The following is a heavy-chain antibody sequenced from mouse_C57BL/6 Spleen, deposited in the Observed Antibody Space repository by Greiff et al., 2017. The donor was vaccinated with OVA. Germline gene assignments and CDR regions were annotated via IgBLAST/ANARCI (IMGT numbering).Heavy chain of an antibody. CDR2: ISSSSSTI. CDR1: GFTFSDYG. Sequence: EVKLVESGGGLVKPGGSLKLSCAASGFTFSDYGMHWVRQAPEKGLEWVAYISSSSSTIYYADTVKGRFTISRDNAKNTLFLQMTSLRSEDTAMYYCARHIGPYSKDAMDYWGQGTSVTVSS. D-gene: IGHD2-5*01. V-gene: IGHV5-17*01. CDR3: ARHIGPYSKDAMDY. J-gene: IGHJ4*01.